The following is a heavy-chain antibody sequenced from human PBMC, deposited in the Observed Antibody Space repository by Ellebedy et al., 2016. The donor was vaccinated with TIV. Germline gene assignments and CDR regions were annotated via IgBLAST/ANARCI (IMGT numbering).Heavy chain of an antibody. CDR3: ARGTHSSGWCPYDY. Sequence: SETLSLXXAISGDSVSSNSAAWNWIRQSPSRGLEWLGRTYYRSKWYNDYAVSVKSRITINPDTSKNQFSLQLNSVTPEDTAVYYCARGTHSSGWCPYDYWGQGTLVTVSS. CDR2: TYYRSKWYN. V-gene: IGHV6-1*01. CDR1: GDSVSSNSAA. D-gene: IGHD6-19*01. J-gene: IGHJ4*02.